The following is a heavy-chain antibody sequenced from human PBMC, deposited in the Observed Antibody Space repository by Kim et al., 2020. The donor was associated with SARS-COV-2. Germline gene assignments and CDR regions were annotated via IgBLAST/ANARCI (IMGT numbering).Heavy chain of an antibody. CDR3: ALVCGGDCYPYGMDV. D-gene: IGHD2-21*02. V-gene: IGHV1-69*02. J-gene: IGHJ6*02. Sequence: QKLRGRVTITADKSTSTAYMELSSLRSEDTAVYYCALVCGGDCYPYGMDVWGQGTTVTVSS.